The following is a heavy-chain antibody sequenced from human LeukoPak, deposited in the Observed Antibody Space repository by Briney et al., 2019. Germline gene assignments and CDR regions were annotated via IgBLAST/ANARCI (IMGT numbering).Heavy chain of an antibody. D-gene: IGHD3-10*01. V-gene: IGHV3-48*04. J-gene: IGHJ6*03. CDR2: ISSSGSTI. CDR1: GFTFSSYS. Sequence: PGGSLRLSCAASGFTFSSYSMNWVRQAPGKGLEWVSYISSSGSTIYYADSVKGRFTISRDNAKNSLYLQMNSLRAEDTAVYYCARDTMATMAYYYMDVWGKGTTVTISS. CDR3: ARDTMATMAYYYMDV.